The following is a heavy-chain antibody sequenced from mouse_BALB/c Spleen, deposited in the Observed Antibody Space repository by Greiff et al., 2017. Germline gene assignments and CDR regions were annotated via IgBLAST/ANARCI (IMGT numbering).Heavy chain of an antibody. J-gene: IGHJ4*01. CDR2: ISSGSSTI. D-gene: IGHD2-4*01. Sequence: EVQLVESGGGLVQPGGSRKLSCAASGFTFSSFGMHWVRQAPEKGLEWVAYISSGSSTIYYADTVKGRFTISRDNPKNTLFLQMTSLRSEDTAMYYCAREEYDYGRGYAMDYWGQGTSVTVSS. CDR1: GFTFSSFG. CDR3: AREEYDYGRGYAMDY. V-gene: IGHV5-17*02.